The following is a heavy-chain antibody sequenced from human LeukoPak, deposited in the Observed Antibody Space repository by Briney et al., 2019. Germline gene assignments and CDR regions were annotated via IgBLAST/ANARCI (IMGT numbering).Heavy chain of an antibody. J-gene: IGHJ4*02. V-gene: IGHV3-23*01. CDR1: GFTFSSYA. CDR3: AKGSGYYPEGSDY. D-gene: IGHD3-22*01. CDR2: ISGSGGST. Sequence: PGGSLRLSCAASGFTFSSYAMSWVRQAPGKGLEWVSAISGSGGSTYYADSVKGRLTISRDNSKNTLYLQMNSLRAEDTAAYYCAKGSGYYPEGSDYWGQGTLVTVSS.